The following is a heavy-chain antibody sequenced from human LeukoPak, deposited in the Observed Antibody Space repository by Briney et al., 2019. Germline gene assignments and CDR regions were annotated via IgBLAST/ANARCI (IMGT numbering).Heavy chain of an antibody. D-gene: IGHD3-3*01. CDR2: IIPVFGTA. CDR3: ARGVSTIFGVVTPSYFDY. Sequence: ASVKVSCKASGGTFSSYAISWVRQAPGQGLEWMGGIIPVFGTANYAQKFQGRVTITTDESTSTAYMELSSLRSEDTAVYYCARGVSTIFGVVTPSYFDYWGQGTLVTVSS. J-gene: IGHJ4*02. V-gene: IGHV1-69*05. CDR1: GGTFSSYA.